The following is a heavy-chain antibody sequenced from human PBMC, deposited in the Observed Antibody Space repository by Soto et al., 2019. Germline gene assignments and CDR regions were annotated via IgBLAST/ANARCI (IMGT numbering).Heavy chain of an antibody. CDR2: VNPILSMS. D-gene: IGHD3-10*01. Sequence: QVQLVQSGAEVKRPGSSVKVSCKASGDTFSFYSINWVRQAPGLGLEWMGRVNPILSMSNYAQRFQGRVPMTADQSTSTAYMELSGLRSEDTAMYYCATSYGSGYRAFDYWGQGALVTVSS. J-gene: IGHJ4*02. CDR3: ATSYGSGYRAFDY. V-gene: IGHV1-69*04. CDR1: GDTFSFYS.